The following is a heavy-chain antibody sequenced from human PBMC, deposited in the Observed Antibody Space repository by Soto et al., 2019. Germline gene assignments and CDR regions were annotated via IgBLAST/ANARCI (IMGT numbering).Heavy chain of an antibody. J-gene: IGHJ6*02. CDR3: ASVKGPPYYYNALDI. Sequence: QVQLQESDPGLVKPSGTLSLTCAVSGGAISSSNWWSWVRQPPGKGLEWIGEIYHSGSTNYNPPLKSRVTISVDKSKNQFSLKLTSVTAADTAVYFCASVKGPPYYYNALDIWGQGTTVTVSS. CDR2: IYHSGST. V-gene: IGHV4-4*02. CDR1: GGAISSSNW.